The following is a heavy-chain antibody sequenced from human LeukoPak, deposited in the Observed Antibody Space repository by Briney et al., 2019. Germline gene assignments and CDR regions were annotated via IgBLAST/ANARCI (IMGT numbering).Heavy chain of an antibody. D-gene: IGHD1-26*01. CDR3: ARDFLGATRPFDY. Sequence: ASETLSLTCTVSGGSISSSSYYWGWIRQPPGKGLEWIGSIYYSGSTYYNPSLKSRVTISVDTSKNQFSLKLSSVTAADTAVYYCARDFLGATRPFDYWGQGTLVTVSS. CDR2: IYYSGST. CDR1: GGSISSSSYY. V-gene: IGHV4-39*07. J-gene: IGHJ4*02.